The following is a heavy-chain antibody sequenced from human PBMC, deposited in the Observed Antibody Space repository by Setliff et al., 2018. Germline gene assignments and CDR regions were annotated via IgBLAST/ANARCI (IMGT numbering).Heavy chain of an antibody. Sequence: SETLSLTCTVSGGSISSYYWSWIRQPPGKGLEWIGYIYYSGSTNYSPSLKSRVTISVDTSKNQFSLKLSSVTAADTAVYYCAREHGYSYGQTYYYYGMDVWGQGTTVTVS. CDR1: GGSISSYY. D-gene: IGHD5-18*01. V-gene: IGHV4-59*01. CDR3: AREHGYSYGQTYYYYGMDV. J-gene: IGHJ6*02. CDR2: IYYSGST.